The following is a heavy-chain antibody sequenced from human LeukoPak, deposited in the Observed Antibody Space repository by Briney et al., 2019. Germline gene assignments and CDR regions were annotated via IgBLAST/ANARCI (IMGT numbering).Heavy chain of an antibody. CDR3: ARGMSIPVVVNPTYNWFDP. CDR1: GGTFSSYA. D-gene: IGHD3-22*01. CDR2: IIPIFGTA. Sequence: GASVKVSCKASGGTFSSYAISWVRQAPGQGLEWMGGIIPIFGTANYAQKFQGRVTITTDESTSTAYMELSSLRSEDTAVYYCARGMSIPVVVNPTYNWFDPWGQGTLVTVSS. V-gene: IGHV1-69*05. J-gene: IGHJ5*02.